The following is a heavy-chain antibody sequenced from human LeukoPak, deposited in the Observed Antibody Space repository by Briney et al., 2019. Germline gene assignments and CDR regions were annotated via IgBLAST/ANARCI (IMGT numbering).Heavy chain of an antibody. CDR3: ARDSSLGATIAF. CDR1: GFTFSSYS. V-gene: IGHV3-21*01. CDR2: ISSSSSYI. D-gene: IGHD5-24*01. Sequence: PGGSLRLSCAASGFTFSSYSMNWVRQAPGKGLEWVSSISSSSSYIYYADSVKGRFTISRDNAKDSLYLQINSLRAEATAVYYCARDSSLGATIAFWGQGTLVTVSS. J-gene: IGHJ4*02.